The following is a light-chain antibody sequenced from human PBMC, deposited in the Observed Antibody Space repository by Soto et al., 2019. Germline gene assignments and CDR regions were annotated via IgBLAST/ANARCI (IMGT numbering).Light chain of an antibody. CDR2: AAS. CDR3: QQYYSYPHD. Sequence: AIRMTQSPSSLSASTGDRVTITCRASQGISSYLAWYQQKPGKAPKLLIYAASTLQSGVPSRFSGSGSGTDFTLTISCLQSEDFATYYLQQYYSYPHDFGGGTKVEIK. V-gene: IGKV1-8*01. J-gene: IGKJ4*01. CDR1: QGISSY.